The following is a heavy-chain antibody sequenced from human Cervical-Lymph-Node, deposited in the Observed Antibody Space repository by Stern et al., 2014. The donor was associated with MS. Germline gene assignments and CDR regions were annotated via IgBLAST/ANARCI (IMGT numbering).Heavy chain of an antibody. CDR1: GGTFRSYA. J-gene: IGHJ5*02. Sequence: QVQLLQPGAEVKKPGSSVKVSCKVSGGTFRSYAINWVRPAPGQGLEWMGGIIPILDTASYAQAFQGRVALSADESTSTAYMELSSLRSDDTAVYYCARDKRVTTILGVAVNWFDPWGQGTLVTVSS. CDR2: IIPILDTA. D-gene: IGHD3-3*01. CDR3: ARDKRVTTILGVAVNWFDP. V-gene: IGHV1-69*01.